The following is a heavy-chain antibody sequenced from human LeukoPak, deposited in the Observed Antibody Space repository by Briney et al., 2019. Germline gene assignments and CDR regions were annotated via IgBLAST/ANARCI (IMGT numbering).Heavy chain of an antibody. J-gene: IGHJ4*02. Sequence: LETLSLTCAVSGGSISSSNWWSWVRQPPGKGLEWIGEIYHSGSTNYNPSLKSRVTISVGKSKNQFSLKLSSVTAADTAVYYCARGGSGWYVGYWGQGTLVTVSS. D-gene: IGHD6-19*01. CDR3: ARGGSGWYVGY. CDR2: IYHSGST. CDR1: GGSISSSNW. V-gene: IGHV4-4*02.